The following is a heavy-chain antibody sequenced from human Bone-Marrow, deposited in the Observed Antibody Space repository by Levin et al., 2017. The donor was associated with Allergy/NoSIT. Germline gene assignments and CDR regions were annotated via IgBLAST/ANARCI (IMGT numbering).Heavy chain of an antibody. CDR2: IHHSGKI. J-gene: IGHJ2*01. V-gene: IGHV4-59*01. CDR3: ARDRSWVSATWYFDL. CDR1: GGSISPYY. D-gene: IGHD2-15*01. Sequence: ESLKISCTVSGGSISPYYWYWIRQPPGKGLEWLGYIHHSGKINYNPSLKSRVTISLDTSKNQFSLNLNSVTAADTAVYYCARDRSWVSATWYFDLWGRGTLVTVSS.